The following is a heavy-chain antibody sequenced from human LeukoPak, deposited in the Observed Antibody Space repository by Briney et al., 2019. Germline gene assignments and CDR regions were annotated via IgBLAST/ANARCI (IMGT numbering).Heavy chain of an antibody. V-gene: IGHV1-69*04. D-gene: IGHD6-19*01. J-gene: IGHJ1*01. CDR3: TRGGPVAGTHKYFQH. CDR2: IIPILGIA. CDR1: GGTFSSYA. Sequence: SVKVSCKASGGTFSSYAISWVRQAPGQGLEWMGRIIPILGIANYAQKFQGRVTITADKSTSTAYMELSSLRSEDTAMYYCTRGGPVAGTHKYFQHWGQGTLVTVSS.